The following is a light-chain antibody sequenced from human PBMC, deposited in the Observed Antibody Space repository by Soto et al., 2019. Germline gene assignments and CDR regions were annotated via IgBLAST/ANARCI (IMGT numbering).Light chain of an antibody. V-gene: IGLV1-44*01. CDR1: SSNIGSST. CDR3: AAWADSLNGVL. CDR2: GDH. Sequence: QSVLTQPPSASGTPGQRVTISCSGSSSNIGSSTVSWYHQLPGSAPKLLIFGDHQRPSGIPDRFSGSKSGTSASLAISGLQSDDEADYYCAAWADSLNGVLFGGGTKVTVL. J-gene: IGLJ2*01.